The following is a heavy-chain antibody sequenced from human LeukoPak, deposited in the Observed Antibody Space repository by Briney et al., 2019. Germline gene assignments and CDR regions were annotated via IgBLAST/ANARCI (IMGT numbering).Heavy chain of an antibody. Sequence: SETLSLTCTVSGGSISSSSYYWGWIRQPPGKGLEWIGSIYYSGSTYYNPSLKSRVTISVDTSKNQFSLKLSSVTAADTAVYYCARSGYSSSWPTNWGQGTLVTVSS. CDR2: IYYSGST. CDR3: ARSGYSSSWPTN. V-gene: IGHV4-39*01. CDR1: GGSISSSSYY. D-gene: IGHD6-13*01. J-gene: IGHJ4*02.